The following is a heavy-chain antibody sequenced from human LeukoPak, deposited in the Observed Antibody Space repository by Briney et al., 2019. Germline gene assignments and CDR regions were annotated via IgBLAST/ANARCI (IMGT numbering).Heavy chain of an antibody. J-gene: IGHJ4*02. CDR2: IRYDGSNK. CDR3: AKVLGPTTVTIDY. D-gene: IGHD4-17*01. Sequence: GGSLRLSCAASGFSFSSYGMHWVRQAPGKGLEWVAFIRYDGSNKYYADSVKGRFTISRDNSKNTLYLQMNSLRAEDTAVYYCAKVLGPTTVTIDYWGQGTLVTVSS. V-gene: IGHV3-30*02. CDR1: GFSFSSYG.